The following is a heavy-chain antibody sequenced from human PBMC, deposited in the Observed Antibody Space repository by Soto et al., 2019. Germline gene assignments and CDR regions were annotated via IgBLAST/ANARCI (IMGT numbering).Heavy chain of an antibody. CDR1: GYTFTSYD. CDR2: MNPYSGTT. Sequence: QVQLVQSGAEVKKPGASVKVSCKASGYTFTSYDIHWVRRATGQGPEWMGWMNPYSGTTVNAQKFQGRVTITRNTAMSTAYMELSSLRSEDTAVYYCASTRFGAVAGTWGQGTLVTVSS. CDR3: ASTRFGAVAGT. V-gene: IGHV1-8*01. D-gene: IGHD6-19*01. J-gene: IGHJ5*02.